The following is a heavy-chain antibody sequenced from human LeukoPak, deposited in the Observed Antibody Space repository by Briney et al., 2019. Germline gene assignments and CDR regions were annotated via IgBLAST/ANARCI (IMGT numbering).Heavy chain of an antibody. CDR3: AKDSPVATR. J-gene: IGHJ4*02. CDR2: ITDSGDGT. CDR1: GFTFSSSA. Sequence: GGSLRPSCSASGFTFSSSAMSWVRQAPGKGLEWVSSITDSGDGTYYADSVKGRFTISRDDSKNTLYLQMNSLRAEDTAVYYCAKDSPVATRWGQGTLVTVSS. D-gene: IGHD2-15*01. V-gene: IGHV3-23*01.